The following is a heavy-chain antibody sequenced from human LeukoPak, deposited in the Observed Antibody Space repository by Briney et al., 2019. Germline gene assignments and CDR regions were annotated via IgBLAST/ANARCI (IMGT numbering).Heavy chain of an antibody. Sequence: SQTLSLTCTVSGGSISSGSYYWNWIRQPAGKGLEWIGRIYTSGSTNYNPSLKSRVTISVDTSKNQFSLKLSSVTAADTAVYYCAREGYYDSSGSWYFDLWGRGTLVTVSS. D-gene: IGHD3-22*01. CDR1: GGSISSGSYY. CDR3: AREGYYDSSGSWYFDL. J-gene: IGHJ2*01. CDR2: IYTSGST. V-gene: IGHV4-61*02.